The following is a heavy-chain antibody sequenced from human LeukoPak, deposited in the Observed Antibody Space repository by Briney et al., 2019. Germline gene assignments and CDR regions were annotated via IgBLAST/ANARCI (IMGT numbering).Heavy chain of an antibody. D-gene: IGHD3-9*01. CDR1: GFSFSGSA. Sequence: QPGGSLRLSCAASGFSFSGSAIHWVRQASGKGLEWVGRIRSKAKNYATAYVASVKGRFTISRDDSKNTAYLQMNSLKTEDTAVYYCSRHYDILTGYYSEVLDIWGQGTMVTVSS. V-gene: IGHV3-73*01. CDR2: IRSKAKNYAT. CDR3: SRHYDILTGYYSEVLDI. J-gene: IGHJ3*02.